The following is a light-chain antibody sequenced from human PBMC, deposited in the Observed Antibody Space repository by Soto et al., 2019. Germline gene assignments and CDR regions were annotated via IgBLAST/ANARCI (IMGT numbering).Light chain of an antibody. J-gene: IGKJ1*01. Sequence: DIQMTQSPSTLSASVADRVTITCRASQSISSWLAWYQQKPGKAPKLLIYKASSLESGVPSRFSGSGSGTDFTLTISSLQPEDFATYYCQQSYSTPRTFGQGTKVDNK. CDR2: KAS. V-gene: IGKV1-5*03. CDR3: QQSYSTPRT. CDR1: QSISSW.